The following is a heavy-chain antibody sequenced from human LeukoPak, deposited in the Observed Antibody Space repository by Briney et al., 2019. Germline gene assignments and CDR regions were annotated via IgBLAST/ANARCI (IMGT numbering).Heavy chain of an antibody. CDR1: GYILNTYW. CDR2: IYPGDSDT. D-gene: IGHD4-17*01. J-gene: IGHJ4*02. V-gene: IGHV5-51*01. CDR3: ARILPVDYGFDY. Sequence: GESLKISCKGSGYILNTYWIAWVRQMPGKGLECMGIIYPGDSDTRYSPSFQGQVTISADKSISTAYLQWSSLKASDTAMYYCARILPVDYGFDYWGQGTLVTVSS.